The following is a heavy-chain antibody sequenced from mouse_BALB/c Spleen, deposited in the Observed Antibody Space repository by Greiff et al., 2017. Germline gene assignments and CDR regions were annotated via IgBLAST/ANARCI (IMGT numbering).Heavy chain of an antibody. CDR2: ISSGGSYT. CDR3: TRGHYGSSYECAMDD. J-gene: IGHJ4*01. D-gene: IGHD1-1*01. CDR1: GFTFSSYT. Sequence: EVKLVESGGGLVKPGGSLKLSCAASGFTFSSYTMSWVRQTPEKRLEWVATISSGGSYTYYPDSVKGRFTISRDNAKNTLYLQMSSLKSEDTAMYYCTRGHYGSSYECAMDDWGQGTSVTVSS. V-gene: IGHV5-6-4*01.